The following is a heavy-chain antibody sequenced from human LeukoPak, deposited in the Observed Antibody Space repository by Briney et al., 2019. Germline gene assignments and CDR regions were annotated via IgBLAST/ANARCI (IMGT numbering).Heavy chain of an antibody. Sequence: SVKVSCKASGGTFSSYAISWVRQAPGQGLEWMGRIIPILGIANYAQRFQGRVTITADKSTSTAYMELSSLRSEDTAVYYCAKDVGSSFYYYYYGMDVWGQGTTVTVSS. CDR2: IIPILGIA. J-gene: IGHJ6*02. D-gene: IGHD6-6*01. CDR3: AKDVGSSFYYYYYGMDV. CDR1: GGTFSSYA. V-gene: IGHV1-69*04.